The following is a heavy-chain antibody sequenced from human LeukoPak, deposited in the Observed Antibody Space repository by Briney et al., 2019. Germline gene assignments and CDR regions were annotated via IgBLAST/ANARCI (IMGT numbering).Heavy chain of an antibody. V-gene: IGHV1-2*02. Sequence: ASVKVSCKASGYTFTGYYMHWVRQAPGQGLEWMGWINPKSGATNYTQKFQGRVTTTRDTSISTAYMELGRLTSDDTAVYYCARTSDFDYWGQGTLVTVSS. J-gene: IGHJ4*02. CDR3: ARTSDFDY. CDR1: GYTFTGYY. CDR2: INPKSGAT.